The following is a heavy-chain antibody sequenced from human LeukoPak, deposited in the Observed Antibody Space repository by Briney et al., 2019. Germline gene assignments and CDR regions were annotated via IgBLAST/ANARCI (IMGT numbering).Heavy chain of an antibody. J-gene: IGHJ4*02. Sequence: GASVKVSCKASGYTFTAYYIHRVRQAPGQGLEWMGWINPDSGGTNYAQKFQGRVTMTRDTSISTAYMELSSLRSDDTAFYYCARLSGSYPGLLGYWGQGPLVTVSS. CDR1: GYTFTAYY. D-gene: IGHD1-26*01. CDR2: INPDSGGT. CDR3: ARLSGSYPGLLGY. V-gene: IGHV1-2*02.